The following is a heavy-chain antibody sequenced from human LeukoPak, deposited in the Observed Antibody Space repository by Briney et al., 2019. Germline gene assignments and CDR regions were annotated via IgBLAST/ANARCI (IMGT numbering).Heavy chain of an antibody. V-gene: IGHV1-18*01. Sequence: ASVKVSCKASGGTFSSYAISWVRQAPGQGLEWMGWISPYNGNTNYAQKLQGRVTMTTDTSTSTAYMELRSLRSDDTAVYYCARDGVTIFGVVIPASDYWGQGTLVTVSS. CDR1: GGTFSSYA. J-gene: IGHJ4*02. CDR2: ISPYNGNT. D-gene: IGHD3-3*01. CDR3: ARDGVTIFGVVIPASDY.